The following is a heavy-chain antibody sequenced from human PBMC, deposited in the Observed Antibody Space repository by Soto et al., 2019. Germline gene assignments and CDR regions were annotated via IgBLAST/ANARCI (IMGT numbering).Heavy chain of an antibody. CDR2: ISWNSGSI. Sequence: PGGSLRLSCAASGFTFDDYAMHWVRQAPGKGLEWVSGISWNSGSIGYADSVKGRFTISRDNAKNSLYLQMNSLRAEDTALYYCAKELYSGYETYYYYMDVWGKGTTVTVSS. D-gene: IGHD5-12*01. CDR3: AKELYSGYETYYYYMDV. V-gene: IGHV3-9*01. CDR1: GFTFDDYA. J-gene: IGHJ6*03.